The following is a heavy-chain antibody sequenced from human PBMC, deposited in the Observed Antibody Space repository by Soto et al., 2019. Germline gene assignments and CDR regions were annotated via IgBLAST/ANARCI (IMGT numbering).Heavy chain of an antibody. D-gene: IGHD3-22*01. CDR1: GGSISDNDYY. J-gene: IGHJ3*01. CDR2: ISHTGSA. V-gene: IGHV4-39*01. CDR3: ARLAYDTNGYNVYGDDAFAL. Sequence: QMQLQESGPGLVKPSETLSLTCTVSGGSISDNDYYWSWIRQPPGKGLEWIGTISHTGSAYYNPSLESRVAIFVDTSKNQLALSVDSVTAADTAVYYCARLAYDTNGYNVYGDDAFALGGQGTMVTVSS.